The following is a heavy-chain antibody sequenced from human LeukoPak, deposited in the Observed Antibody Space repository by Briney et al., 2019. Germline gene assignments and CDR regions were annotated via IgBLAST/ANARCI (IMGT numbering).Heavy chain of an antibody. CDR3: ARYGSGSTWFDP. CDR2: INYSGST. J-gene: IGHJ5*02. Sequence: SETLSLTCTVSGGSISSDNYQWSWIRQPPGKGLEWIVYINYSGSTYYSPSLNSRVTISVDTSKNQFFLKLSSVTAADTAVYYCARYGSGSTWFDPWGQGTLVTVSS. D-gene: IGHD3-10*01. V-gene: IGHV4-30-4*01. CDR1: GGSISSDNYQ.